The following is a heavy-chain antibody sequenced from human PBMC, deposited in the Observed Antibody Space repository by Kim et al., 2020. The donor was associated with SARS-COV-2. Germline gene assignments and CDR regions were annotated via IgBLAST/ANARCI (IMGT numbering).Heavy chain of an antibody. D-gene: IGHD2-15*01. J-gene: IGHJ4*02. CDR3: AKDVGAKVYYFDY. Sequence: YADSVYSRFTIDRDNSQNALYKQVNSVRAEDTEVYYCAKDVGAKVYYFDYWGQGTLVTVYS. V-gene: IGHV3-23*01.